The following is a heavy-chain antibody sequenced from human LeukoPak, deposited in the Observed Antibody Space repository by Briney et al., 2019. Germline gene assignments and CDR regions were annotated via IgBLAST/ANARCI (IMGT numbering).Heavy chain of an antibody. D-gene: IGHD6-19*01. J-gene: IGHJ3*02. V-gene: IGHV4-59*08. CDR1: GGSITGHY. CDR2: TSYSRTT. CDR3: AKLGHSDGWYLGAFDI. Sequence: SETLSLTCAASGGSITGHYWNWIRQTPGMRLEWIGYTSYSRTTIYNSYFKGRATMSIDTSKNQLYLNLTSVTATDTAVYYCAKLGHSDGWYLGAFDIWGQGTTVIVSS.